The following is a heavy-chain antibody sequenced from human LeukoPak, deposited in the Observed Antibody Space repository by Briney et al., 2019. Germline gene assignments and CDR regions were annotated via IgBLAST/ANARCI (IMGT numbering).Heavy chain of an antibody. Sequence: GGSLRLSSADPRFTPSDFWMTSVPQAPGKGLEWVANIKEDGAEIFYADSVKGRFTLSRDNAENSLFLQMSSLRAEDTAVYYCAVDRRQLFTAIWPYWGHGTLVTVST. J-gene: IGHJ4*01. D-gene: IGHD1-1*01. V-gene: IGHV3-7*01. CDR1: RFTPSDFW. CDR3: AVDRRQLFTAIWPY. CDR2: IKEDGAEI.